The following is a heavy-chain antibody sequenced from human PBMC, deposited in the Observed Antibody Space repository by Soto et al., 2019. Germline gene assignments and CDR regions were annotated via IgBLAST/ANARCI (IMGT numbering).Heavy chain of an antibody. J-gene: IGHJ3*02. D-gene: IGHD1-20*01. V-gene: IGHV3-11*01. CDR3: ARDLITGTTFDAFDI. CDR2: ISSSGSTI. Sequence: PGGSLRLSCAASGFTFSDYYMSWIRQAPGKGLEWVSYISSSGSTIYYADSVKGRFTISRDNAKNSLYLQMNSLRAEDTAVYYCARDLITGTTFDAFDIWGQGTMVTVS. CDR1: GFTFSDYY.